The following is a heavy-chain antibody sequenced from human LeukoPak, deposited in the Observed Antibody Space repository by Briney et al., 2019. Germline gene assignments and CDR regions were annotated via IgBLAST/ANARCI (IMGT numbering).Heavy chain of an antibody. CDR2: ILATRGNT. CDR1: GSTFTDYA. J-gene: IGHJ3*02. V-gene: IGHV3-23*01. Sequence: PGGSLRLSCAASGSTFTDYAMTWVRQAPGRGLEWVSAILATRGNTYYTDSVKGRFTVSRDNSRNTLYLQMNSLRAEDAAVYHCAREGALGSGWEDAYDIWGQGTKVIVSS. D-gene: IGHD6-19*01. CDR3: AREGALGSGWEDAYDI.